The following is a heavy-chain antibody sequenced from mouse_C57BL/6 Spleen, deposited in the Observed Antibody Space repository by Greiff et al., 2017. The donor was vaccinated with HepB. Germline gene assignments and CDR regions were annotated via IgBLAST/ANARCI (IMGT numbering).Heavy chain of an antibody. CDR1: GYAFTNYL. CDR3: ARGGGTLYAMDY. CDR2: INPGSGGT. J-gene: IGHJ4*01. V-gene: IGHV1-54*01. D-gene: IGHD1-1*02. Sequence: VQLQQSGAELVRPGTSVKVSCKASGYAFTNYLIEWVKQRPGQGLEWIGVINPGSGGTNYNEKFKGKATLTADKSSSTAYMQLSSLTSEDSAVYFCARGGGTLYAMDYWGQGTSVTVSS.